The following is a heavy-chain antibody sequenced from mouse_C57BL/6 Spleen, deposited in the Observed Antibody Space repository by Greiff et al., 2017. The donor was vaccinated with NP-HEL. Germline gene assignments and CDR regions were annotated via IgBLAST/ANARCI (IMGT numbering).Heavy chain of an antibody. V-gene: IGHV5-4*01. CDR1: GFTFSSYA. CDR2: ISDGGGYT. D-gene: IGHD2-5*01. CDR3: ARDGVYSNYAAWFAY. Sequence: EVMLVESGGGLVKPGGSLKLSCAASGFTFSSYAMSWVRQTPEKRLGWVATISDGGGYTYYPDNVQGRVTISIDNAKNNLYLQMSHLKSEDTAMYYCARDGVYSNYAAWFAYWGQGTLVTVSA. J-gene: IGHJ3*01.